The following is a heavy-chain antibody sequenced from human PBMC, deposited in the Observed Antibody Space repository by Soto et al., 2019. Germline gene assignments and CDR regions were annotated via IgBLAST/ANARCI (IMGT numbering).Heavy chain of an antibody. J-gene: IGHJ5*02. V-gene: IGHV4-59*01. Sequence: PSETLSLTCTVSGGSISSYYWSWIRQPPGKGLEWIGYIYYSGSTNYNPSLKSRVTISVDTSKNQFSLKLSSVTAADTAVYYCARGHFGSGSYAGLEGNWFDLCGQGSLVIVSS. D-gene: IGHD3-10*01. CDR1: GGSISSYY. CDR2: IYYSGST. CDR3: ARGHFGSGSYAGLEGNWFDL.